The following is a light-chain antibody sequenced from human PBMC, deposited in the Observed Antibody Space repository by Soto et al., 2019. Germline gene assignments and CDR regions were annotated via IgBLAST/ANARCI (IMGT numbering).Light chain of an antibody. Sequence: DIQMTQSPSTLSAFVGDRVTITCRASHTISTSLAWYQQKPGRPPKLLIYLASSLQSGVPARFSGSGSATEFTLSISSLQPDDFATYYCQQYGTSSRTFGQGTKVDIK. J-gene: IGKJ1*01. CDR1: HTISTS. CDR3: QQYGTSSRT. CDR2: LAS. V-gene: IGKV1-5*03.